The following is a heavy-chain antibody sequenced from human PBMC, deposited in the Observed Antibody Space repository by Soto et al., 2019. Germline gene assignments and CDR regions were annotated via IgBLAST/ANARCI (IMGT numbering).Heavy chain of an antibody. CDR2: INHSGST. V-gene: IGHV4-34*01. Sequence: PSETLSLTCVVYAGSFSGHYWSWIRQPPGKGLEWIGEINHSGSTNYNPSLKSRVTISVDTSKNQLSLELSSVTAADTAVYYCARLRRVDISGWCFDYWGQGTLVTVS. D-gene: IGHD6-19*01. CDR3: ARLRRVDISGWCFDY. CDR1: AGSFSGHY. J-gene: IGHJ4*02.